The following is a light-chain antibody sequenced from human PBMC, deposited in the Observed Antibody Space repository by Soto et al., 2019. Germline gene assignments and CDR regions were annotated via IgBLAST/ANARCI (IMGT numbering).Light chain of an antibody. Sequence: DIHLTQSPSLLSASVGDRVTITCRASQGISQYVAWYQQKPGKAPKLLIYTATVLQGGGPSRFSGTGSGTEFILAISSLHPEDFATCFCQHFNIFPLPFGGGTSVEIK. CDR2: TAT. J-gene: IGKJ4*01. CDR3: QHFNIFPLP. CDR1: QGISQY. V-gene: IGKV1-9*01.